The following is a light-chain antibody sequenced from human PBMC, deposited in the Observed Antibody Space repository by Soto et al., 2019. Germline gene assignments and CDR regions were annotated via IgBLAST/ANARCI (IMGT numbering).Light chain of an antibody. J-gene: IGKJ1*01. CDR2: ASS. CDR1: QDIRIA. V-gene: IGKV1-17*01. Sequence: DIQMTQSPSSLSGSVGDRFTITCRASQDIRIALDWFQQKPGKAPRRLIYASSSLQSGVPSRFSGSGSGTEFTLTISSLQPEDFATYFCLQRSNLPWAFGQGTKVDIK. CDR3: LQRSNLPWA.